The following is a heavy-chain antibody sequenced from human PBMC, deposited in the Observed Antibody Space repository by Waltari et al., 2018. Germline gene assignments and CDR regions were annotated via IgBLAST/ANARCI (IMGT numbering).Heavy chain of an antibody. D-gene: IGHD2-21*02. CDR3: ARGAYCGGDCYSGSDLDY. CDR1: GGSFSGSY. V-gene: IGHV4-34*01. Sequence: QVQLQQWGAGLLKPSETLSLTCAVYGGSFSGSYWSWFRQSPGKGLEWIVEINHSGSTNYNPSLKSRVTISVDTSKNQFSLKLSSVTAADTAVYYCARGAYCGGDCYSGSDLDYWGQGTLVTVSS. CDR2: INHSGST. J-gene: IGHJ4*02.